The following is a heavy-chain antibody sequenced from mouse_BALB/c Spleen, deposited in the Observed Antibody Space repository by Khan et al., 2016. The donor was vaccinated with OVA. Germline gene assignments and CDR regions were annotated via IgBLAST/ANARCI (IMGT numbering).Heavy chain of an antibody. V-gene: IGHV2-9*02. J-gene: IGHJ3*01. D-gene: IGHD1-1*02. CDR2: IWAGGST. CDR3: ATLDGGVAY. Sequence: QVQLKESGPGLVAPSQSLSITCTVSGFSLTNYGVHWLRQPPGKGLEWLGVIWAGGSTNYNSALMSRLSISKDNSKGQVFLKMNSLQTEDTAMYCYATLDGGVAYWGQGTLVTVSA. CDR1: GFSLTNYG.